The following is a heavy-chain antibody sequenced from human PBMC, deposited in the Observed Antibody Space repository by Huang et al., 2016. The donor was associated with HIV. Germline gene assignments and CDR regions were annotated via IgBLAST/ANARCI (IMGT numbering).Heavy chain of an antibody. CDR1: GYTFSSFG. CDR2: ISVYNGNT. D-gene: IGHD5-18*01. J-gene: IGHJ6*03. Sequence: QVQLVQSGAEVKKPGASVKVSCKASGYTFSSFGISWVRQAPGQGLEWGGWISVYNGNTKCAQKFQGRLTMTTDTSTSTAYMELRSLRSDDTAVYYCARGGGIQLWLLGYYYMDVWGNGTTVTVSS. CDR3: ARGGGIQLWLLGYYYMDV. V-gene: IGHV1-18*01.